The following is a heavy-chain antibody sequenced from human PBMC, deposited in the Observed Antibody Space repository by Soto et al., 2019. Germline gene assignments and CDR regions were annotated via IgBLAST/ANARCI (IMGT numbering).Heavy chain of an antibody. V-gene: IGHV3-9*01. CDR2: INYNSGSV. J-gene: IGHJ4*02. D-gene: IGHD6-13*01. CDR1: GFTFDVYA. Sequence: VHLLESGGSVVEAGKSLRLSCEASGFTFDVYAMHWVRQAPGKGLEWVSGINYNSGSVGYADSVKGRFTISRDNAKNSLHLQMNSLRAEDTAVYYCAKDISLRGWVYLVVEYWGQGTLVTVSP. CDR3: AKDISLRGWVYLVVEY.